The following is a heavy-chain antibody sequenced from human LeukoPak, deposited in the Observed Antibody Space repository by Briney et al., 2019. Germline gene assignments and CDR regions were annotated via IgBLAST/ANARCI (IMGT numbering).Heavy chain of an antibody. CDR1: GFTFSSYA. D-gene: IGHD3-16*01. J-gene: IGHJ4*02. V-gene: IGHV3-53*01. CDR2: IYSGGST. CDR3: ARGGGDYFDY. Sequence: GGSLRLSCAASGFTFSSYAMSWVRQAPGKGLEWVSVIYSGGSTYYADSVKGRFTISRDNSKNTLYLQMNSLRAEDTAVYYCARGGGDYFDYWGQGTLVTVSS.